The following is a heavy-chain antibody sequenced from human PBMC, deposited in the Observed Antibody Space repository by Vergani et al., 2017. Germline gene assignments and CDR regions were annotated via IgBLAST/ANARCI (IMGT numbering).Heavy chain of an antibody. CDR3: ARDLSFKDSGSYPEYWFDP. J-gene: IGHJ5*02. V-gene: IGHV4-59*01. CDR2: VYYNGNT. Sequence: QVQLQESGPGLVKPSETLSLTCAVSGASISNYYWSWIRQPPGKGLEWIGYVYYNGNTNYNPSLKSRVTMSVDTSKNQFSLKLSSVTAADTAVYYCARDLSFKDSGSYPEYWFDPWGQGTLVTVSS. D-gene: IGHD1-26*01. CDR1: GASISNYY.